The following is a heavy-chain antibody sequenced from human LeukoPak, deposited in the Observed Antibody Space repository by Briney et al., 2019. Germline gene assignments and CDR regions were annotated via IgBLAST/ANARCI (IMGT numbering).Heavy chain of an antibody. CDR3: ARECGLYYYYGMDV. V-gene: IGHV3-74*01. CDR1: GFTFSSYW. Sequence: GGSLRLSCAASGFTFSSYWMHWVRQAPGKGLVWVSRINSDGSSTSYADSVKGRFTISRDNAKNTLYLQMNSLRAEDTAVYYCARECGLYYYYGMDVWGQGTTVTVSS. D-gene: IGHD2-21*01. J-gene: IGHJ6*02. CDR2: INSDGSST.